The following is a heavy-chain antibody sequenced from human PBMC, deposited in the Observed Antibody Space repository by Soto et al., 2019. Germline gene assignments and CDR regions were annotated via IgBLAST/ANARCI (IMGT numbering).Heavy chain of an antibody. CDR1: GYTFTSYG. CDR3: ARDLEGKLWDYYYYYGMDV. Sequence: GASVKVSCKASGYTFTSYGISWVRQAPGQGLEWMGWISAYNGNTNYAQKLHGRVTMTTDTSTSTAYMELRSLRSDDTAVYYCARDLEGKLWDYYYYYGMDVWGQGTTVTVSS. D-gene: IGHD1-1*01. CDR2: ISAYNGNT. J-gene: IGHJ6*02. V-gene: IGHV1-18*01.